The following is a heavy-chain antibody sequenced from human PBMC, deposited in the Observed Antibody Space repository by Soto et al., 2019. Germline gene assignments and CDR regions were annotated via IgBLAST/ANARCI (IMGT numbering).Heavy chain of an antibody. CDR2: ISGGGGGT. CDR1: GFSFSSYA. J-gene: IGHJ4*02. Sequence: VQVLESGGGLIQPGGSLRLSCAASGFSFSSYAMGWVRQAPGKGLEYVSTISGGGGGTNYASSVKGRFTISRDNSRNTLYLQMNSLRAEDTAIYYCAKSDGYGVLGKFDYWGQGTLVTVSS. V-gene: IGHV3-23*01. D-gene: IGHD2-21*01. CDR3: AKSDGYGVLGKFDY.